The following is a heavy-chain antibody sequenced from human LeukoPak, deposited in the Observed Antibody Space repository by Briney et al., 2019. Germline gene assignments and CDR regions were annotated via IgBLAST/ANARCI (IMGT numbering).Heavy chain of an antibody. CDR1: GGSFSGYY. V-gene: IGHV4-34*01. CDR3: ARGGEYSYGYKAYLYMDV. Sequence: PSETLSLTCAVYGGSFSGYYWSWIRQPPGKGLEWIGEINHSGSTNNNPSLKSRVTISVDTSKNQFSLKLSSVTAADTAVYYCARGGEYSYGYKAYLYMDVWGKGTTVTVPS. D-gene: IGHD5-18*01. J-gene: IGHJ6*03. CDR2: INHSGST.